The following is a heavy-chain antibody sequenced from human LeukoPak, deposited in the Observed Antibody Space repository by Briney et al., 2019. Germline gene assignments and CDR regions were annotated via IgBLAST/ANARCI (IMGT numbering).Heavy chain of an antibody. CDR1: GFTFSSYA. CDR3: ARDPPLTYGSSWLFDY. CDR2: ISYDGSNK. Sequence: GRSLRLSCAASGFTFSSYAMHWVRQAPGKGLEWVAVISYDGSNKYYADSVKGRFTISRDNSKNTLYLQMNSLRAEDTAVYYCARDPPLTYGSSWLFDYWGQGTLVTVSS. V-gene: IGHV3-30-3*01. D-gene: IGHD6-13*01. J-gene: IGHJ4*02.